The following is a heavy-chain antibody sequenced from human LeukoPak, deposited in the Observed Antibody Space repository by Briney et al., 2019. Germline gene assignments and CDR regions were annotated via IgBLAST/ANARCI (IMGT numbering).Heavy chain of an antibody. V-gene: IGHV3-11*05. J-gene: IGHJ4*02. Sequence: PGGSPRDSCAASGFTFSAYYVSWIRQAPGKGLEWVSYISSSSSHTNYGDSVKGRFTISRDNAKNSLYLQMNSLRAEDTAVYYCARGRSWFVYWCRRTLVTVSS. CDR1: GFTFSAYY. CDR3: ARGRSWFVY. CDR2: ISSSSSHT. D-gene: IGHD6-13*01.